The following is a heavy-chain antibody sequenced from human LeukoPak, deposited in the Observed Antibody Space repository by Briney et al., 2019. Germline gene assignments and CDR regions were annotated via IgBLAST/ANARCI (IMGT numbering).Heavy chain of an antibody. V-gene: IGHV3-7*01. Sequence: GGSLRLSCAASGLTFSNYWMSWVRQAPGKGLEWVANIKEDGREKYYGDSVRGRFTISRDNAKSSLNLQMSSLRADDTAVYYCARHGRHNFDYWGQGTLVTVSS. CDR1: GLTFSNYW. D-gene: IGHD5-24*01. CDR2: IKEDGREK. CDR3: ARHGRHNFDY. J-gene: IGHJ4*02.